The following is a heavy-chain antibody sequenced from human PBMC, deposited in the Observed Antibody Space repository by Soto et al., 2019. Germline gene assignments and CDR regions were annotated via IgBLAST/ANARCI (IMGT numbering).Heavy chain of an antibody. Sequence: PGGSLRLSCAASGFTFSSYAMSWVRQAPGKGLKWVSAISGSGGSTYYADSVKGRFTISRDNSKNTLYLQMNSLRAEDTAVYYCAKDRDSSGWYRAFDIWGQGTMVTVSS. CDR2: ISGSGGST. V-gene: IGHV3-23*01. J-gene: IGHJ3*02. D-gene: IGHD6-19*01. CDR3: AKDRDSSGWYRAFDI. CDR1: GFTFSSYA.